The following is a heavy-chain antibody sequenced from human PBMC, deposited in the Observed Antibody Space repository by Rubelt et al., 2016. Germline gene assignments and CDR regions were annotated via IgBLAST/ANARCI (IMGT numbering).Heavy chain of an antibody. J-gene: IGHJ6*02. V-gene: IGHV3-48*01. CDR3: AIEHVGYSSLDV. CDR2: IGSSSRRI. D-gene: IGHD6-13*01. Sequence: EVHLVESGGGLVQPGGSLRLSCAASGFTFSSNSMNWVRQAPGKGLEGVSYIGSSSRRIYYADSVKGRFTVSRDNSKNTLYLPMNGLRAEDTAVYYCAIEHVGYSSLDVWGQGTTVTVSS. CDR1: GFTFSSNS.